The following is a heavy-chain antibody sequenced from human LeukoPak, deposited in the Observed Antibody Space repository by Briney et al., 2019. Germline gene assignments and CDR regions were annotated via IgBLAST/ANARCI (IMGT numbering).Heavy chain of an antibody. CDR2: IKQDGSKK. V-gene: IGHV3-7*03. Sequence: PGGSLRLSCAASGLTFSSHWMHWVRQAPGKGLEWVANIKQDGSKKSYVDSVKGRFTISRDNAKNSLYLQMNSLRAEDTAVYYCAKTREESYWGQGTLVTVSS. J-gene: IGHJ4*02. CDR3: AKTREESY. CDR1: GLTFSSHW.